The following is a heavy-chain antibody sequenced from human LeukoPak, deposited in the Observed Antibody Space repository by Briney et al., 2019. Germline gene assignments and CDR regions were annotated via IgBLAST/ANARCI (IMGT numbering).Heavy chain of an antibody. CDR3: ARDRNSGSSLDI. Sequence: VASVKVSCKASGYTFTGNYIPWVRQAPGQGLEWMGWIYPYSGDTNYAQNFQGRFTMTRDTSISTVYMELSSLKSGDTAVYYCARDRNSGSSLDIWGQGTMLTVSS. V-gene: IGHV1-2*02. CDR2: IYPYSGDT. CDR1: GYTFTGNY. J-gene: IGHJ3*02. D-gene: IGHD6-6*01.